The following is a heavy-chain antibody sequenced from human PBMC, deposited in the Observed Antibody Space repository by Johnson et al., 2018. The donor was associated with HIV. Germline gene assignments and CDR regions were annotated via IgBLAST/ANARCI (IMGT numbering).Heavy chain of an antibody. CDR1: GFTFDDYG. V-gene: IGHV3-20*04. J-gene: IGHJ3*02. Sequence: VQLVESGGGVVRPGGSLRLSCAASGFTFDDYGMSWVRQAPGNGLEWVSGISWNSGSIGYADSVKGRFTISRDNAKNTLYLQMNSLRGEDTAVYYCARGTGTDDAFDIWGQGTMVTVSS. D-gene: IGHD1-1*01. CDR3: ARGTGTDDAFDI. CDR2: ISWNSGSI.